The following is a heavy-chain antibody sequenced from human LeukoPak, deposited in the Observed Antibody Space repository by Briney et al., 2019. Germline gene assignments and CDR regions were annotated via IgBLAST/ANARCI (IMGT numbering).Heavy chain of an antibody. D-gene: IGHD3-22*01. J-gene: IGHJ4*02. CDR3: ARAGYYYDSSGYSVFDY. Sequence: PGGSLRLSCAASGFTFSSYSMNWVRQAPGKGLEWVSYISSSGSTIYYADSVKGRFTISRDNAKNSLYLQMNSLRAEDTAVYYCARAGYYYDSSGYSVFDYWGQGTLVTVSS. CDR1: GFTFSSYS. V-gene: IGHV3-48*04. CDR2: ISSSGSTI.